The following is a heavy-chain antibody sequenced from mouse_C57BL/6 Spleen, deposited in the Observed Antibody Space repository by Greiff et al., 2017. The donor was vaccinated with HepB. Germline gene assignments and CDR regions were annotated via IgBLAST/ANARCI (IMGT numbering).Heavy chain of an antibody. D-gene: IGHD4-1*01. V-gene: IGHV1-15*01. Sequence: VQLQQSGAELVRPGASVTLSCKASGYTFTDYEMHWVKQTPVHGLEWIGAIDPETGGTAYNQKFKGKAILTADKSSSTAYMELLSLTSEDSAVYYCTRIELGPYYFDYWGQGTTLTVSS. CDR1: GYTFTDYE. CDR2: IDPETGGT. J-gene: IGHJ2*01. CDR3: TRIELGPYYFDY.